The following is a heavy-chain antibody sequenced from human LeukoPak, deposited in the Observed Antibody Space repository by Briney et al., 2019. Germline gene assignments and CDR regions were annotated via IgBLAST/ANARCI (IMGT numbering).Heavy chain of an antibody. CDR2: IIPIFGTA. J-gene: IGHJ4*02. CDR3: ARGPPPRRNYDSRGYYSYYFDY. CDR1: GGTFSSYA. D-gene: IGHD3-22*01. V-gene: IGHV1-69*05. Sequence: SVKVSCKASGGTFSSYAISWVRQAPGQGLEWMGGIIPIFGTANYAQKLQGRVTMTTDTSTSTAYMELRSLRSDDTAVYYCARGPPPRRNYDSRGYYSYYFDYWGQGTLVTVSS.